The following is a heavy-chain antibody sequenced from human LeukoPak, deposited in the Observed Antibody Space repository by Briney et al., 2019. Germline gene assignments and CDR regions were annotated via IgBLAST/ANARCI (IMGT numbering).Heavy chain of an antibody. Sequence: GRSLRLSCAATEFTVSDYYRSWISQAPGKGLEWVSYISSSSSYTNYADSVKGRFTISRDNAKNSLYLQMNSLRAEDTAVFYRPRTAYDILTGYSDAFDIWGHGTMVTVSS. CDR2: ISSSSSYT. D-gene: IGHD3-9*01. V-gene: IGHV3-11*06. CDR3: PRTAYDILTGYSDAFDI. CDR1: EFTVSDYY. J-gene: IGHJ3*02.